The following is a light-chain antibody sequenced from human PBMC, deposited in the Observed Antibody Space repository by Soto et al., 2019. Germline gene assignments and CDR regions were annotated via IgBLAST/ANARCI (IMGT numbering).Light chain of an antibody. J-gene: IGLJ1*01. Sequence: ALTQPASVSGSPGQSITIACTGTSSDVGGYNYVSWYQQHPGKAPKLMIYDVSNRPSGVSNRFSGSKSGNTASLTISGLQAEDEADYYCSSYTSSSTLYVFGTGTKVT. CDR3: SSYTSSSTLYV. CDR1: SSDVGGYNY. CDR2: DVS. V-gene: IGLV2-14*01.